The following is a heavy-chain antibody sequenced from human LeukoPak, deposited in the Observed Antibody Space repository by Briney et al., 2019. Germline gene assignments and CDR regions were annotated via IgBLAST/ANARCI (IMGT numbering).Heavy chain of an antibody. CDR2: IYTSGST. D-gene: IGHD3-22*01. CDR3: ARSTNSPGYYDSSGTFDY. V-gene: IGHV4-61*02. J-gene: IGHJ4*02. CDR1: GGSISSGSYY. Sequence: KPSETLSLTCTVSGGSISSGSYYWSWIRQPAGKGLEWIGRIYTSGSTNYNPSLKSRVTISVDTSKNQFSLKLSSVTAADTAVYYCARSTNSPGYYDSSGTFDYWGQGTLVTVSS.